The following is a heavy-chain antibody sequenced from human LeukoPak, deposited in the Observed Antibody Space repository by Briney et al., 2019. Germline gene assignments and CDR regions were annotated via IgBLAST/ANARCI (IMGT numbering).Heavy chain of an antibody. V-gene: IGHV1-69*13. J-gene: IGHJ3*02. CDR2: TIPIFGTA. D-gene: IGHD1-26*01. CDR1: GGTFSSYG. CDR3: AREVGATSDAFDI. Sequence: SVKVSCKASGGTFSSYGISWVRQAPGQGLEWMGGTIPIFGTANYAQKFQGRVTITADESTSTAYMELSSLRSEDTAVYYCAREVGATSDAFDIWGQGTMVTVSS.